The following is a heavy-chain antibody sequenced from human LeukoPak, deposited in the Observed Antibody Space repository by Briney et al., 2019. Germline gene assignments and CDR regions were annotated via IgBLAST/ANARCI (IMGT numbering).Heavy chain of an antibody. Sequence: GGSLRLSCAASGFIFRSYSTNWVRQAPGKGLEWVAFITSSSDTISYADSVKGRFTISRDNAKNSLYLQMDGLRAEDTAVYYCARYDYGDYEDYFYYMDVWGKGTAVSVSS. J-gene: IGHJ6*03. D-gene: IGHD4-17*01. V-gene: IGHV3-48*01. CDR2: ITSSSDTI. CDR1: GFIFRSYS. CDR3: ARYDYGDYEDYFYYMDV.